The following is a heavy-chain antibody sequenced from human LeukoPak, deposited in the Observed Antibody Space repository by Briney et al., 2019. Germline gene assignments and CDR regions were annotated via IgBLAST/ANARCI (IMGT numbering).Heavy chain of an antibody. CDR1: GYTFTGYY. CDR2: INPNSGGT. CDR3: ARPPGDLRLRSEDWYFDL. V-gene: IGHV1-2*02. Sequence: ASVKVSCKASGYTFTGYYVHWVRQAPGQGLEWMGWINPNSGGTNYAQKFQGRVTMTRDTSISTVYMELSRLRSDDTAVYYCARPPGDLRLRSEDWYFDLWGRGTLVTVSS. J-gene: IGHJ2*01. D-gene: IGHD4-17*01.